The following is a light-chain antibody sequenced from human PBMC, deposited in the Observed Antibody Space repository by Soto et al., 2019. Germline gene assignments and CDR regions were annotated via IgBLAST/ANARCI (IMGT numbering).Light chain of an antibody. V-gene: IGKV1-39*01. CDR2: TAS. CDR1: QSIGRY. CDR3: QQAKSFPIT. J-gene: IGKJ5*01. Sequence: DIQMTQSPSSLSASVGDRVTITCRASQSIGRYLNWYQEKPGKAPNVVIFTASSLQSGVPSRFNGSGSGTEFTLTISSPQPEDFATYYCQQAKSFPITFGQGTRLEIK.